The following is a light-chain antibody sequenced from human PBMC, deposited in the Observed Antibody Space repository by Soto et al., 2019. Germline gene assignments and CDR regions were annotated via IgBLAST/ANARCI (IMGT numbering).Light chain of an antibody. J-gene: IGKJ2*01. CDR1: QSLLHSNGYNY. Sequence: IVMTQSPLSLPVTPGEPASISCRSSQSLLHSNGYNYLDWYLQKPGQSPQLLIDAGSNRASGVPDRFSGSGSATDFTLKISRVEAEDVGTYYCMQAGKTPRTFGPGTKLEIK. CDR2: AGS. CDR3: MQAGKTPRT. V-gene: IGKV2-28*01.